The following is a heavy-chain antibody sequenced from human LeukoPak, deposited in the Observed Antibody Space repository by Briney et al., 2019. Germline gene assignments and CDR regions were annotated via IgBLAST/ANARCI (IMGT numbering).Heavy chain of an antibody. CDR2: LYSAGST. Sequence: GGSLRLSCAASGFTFSTYTMNWVRQAPGKGLEWVSLLYSAGSTNYADSVKGRFTISRDDSKNTVYLQMNSLRAEDTAVYYCARWTNFHAFDIWGQGTLVTVSS. D-gene: IGHD1-1*01. CDR3: ARWTNFHAFDI. J-gene: IGHJ3*02. CDR1: GFTFSTYT. V-gene: IGHV3-53*01.